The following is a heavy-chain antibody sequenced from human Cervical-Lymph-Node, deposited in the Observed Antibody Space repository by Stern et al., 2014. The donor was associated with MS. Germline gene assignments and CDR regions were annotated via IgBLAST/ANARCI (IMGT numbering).Heavy chain of an antibody. CDR2: IIPILGIA. Sequence: VQLVESGAEVKKPGSSVKVSCKASGGTFSSYAISWVRQAPGQGLEWMGRIIPILGIANYAQKFQGRVTITADKSTSTAYMELSSLRSEDTAVYYCARDRGLLATVVTPLDYWGQGTLVTVSS. CDR3: ARDRGLLATVVTPLDY. V-gene: IGHV1-69*09. CDR1: GGTFSSYA. D-gene: IGHD4-23*01. J-gene: IGHJ4*02.